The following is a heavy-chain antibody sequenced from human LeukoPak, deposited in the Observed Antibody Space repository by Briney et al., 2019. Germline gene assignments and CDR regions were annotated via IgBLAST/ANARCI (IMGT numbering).Heavy chain of an antibody. V-gene: IGHV3-21*01. Sequence: GGSLRLSCAASGFTSSSYSMNWVRQAPGKGLEWVSSISSSSSYIYYADSVKGRFTIPRDNAKNSLYLQMNSLRAEDTAVYYCARDLRWTMIVVVITAPDAFDIWGQGTMVTVSS. CDR3: ARDLRWTMIVVVITAPDAFDI. J-gene: IGHJ3*02. D-gene: IGHD3-22*01. CDR2: ISSSSSYI. CDR1: GFTSSSYS.